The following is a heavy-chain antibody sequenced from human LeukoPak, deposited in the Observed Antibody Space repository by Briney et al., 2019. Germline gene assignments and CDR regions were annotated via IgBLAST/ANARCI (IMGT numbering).Heavy chain of an antibody. CDR1: GIAFNSHA. Sequence: PGGSLRLSCIDSGIAFNSHAVHWVRQAPGKGLEWVADISYDGRSEHHADSVKGRFTISRDNSKNTLYLQMNSLRPEDTAVYYCARSRDGYNYNAFDLWVQGTMVIVSS. J-gene: IGHJ3*01. CDR3: ARSRDGYNYNAFDL. D-gene: IGHD5-24*01. V-gene: IGHV3-30*04. CDR2: ISYDGRSE.